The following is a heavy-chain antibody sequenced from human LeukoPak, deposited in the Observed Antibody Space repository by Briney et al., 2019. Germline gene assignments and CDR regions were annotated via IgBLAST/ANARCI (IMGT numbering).Heavy chain of an antibody. Sequence: PGGSLRLPCAASGFTVSSYGMTWVRQAPGKGLEWVSSFSGTDGGTYYADSVKGRFTISRDNSKNTLYLHMSSLRVDDTAVYYCVKEGGLMIRRYYFDYWGQGTLVTVSS. D-gene: IGHD3-16*01. CDR2: FSGTDGGT. CDR3: VKEGGLMIRRYYFDY. V-gene: IGHV3-23*01. CDR1: GFTVSSYG. J-gene: IGHJ4*02.